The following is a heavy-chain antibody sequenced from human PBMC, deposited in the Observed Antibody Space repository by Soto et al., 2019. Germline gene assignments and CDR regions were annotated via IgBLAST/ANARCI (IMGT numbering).Heavy chain of an antibody. V-gene: IGHV4-34*01. CDR2: INHSGST. Sequence: SETLSLTCAVYGGSFSGYYWSWIRQPPGKGLEWIGEINHSGSTNYNPSLKSRVTISVDTSKNQFSLKLSSVTAADTAVYYCARSLDIQYWNWFDHWGQGTLVTVSS. CDR1: GGSFSGYY. CDR3: ARSLDIQYWNWFDH. J-gene: IGHJ5*02. D-gene: IGHD4-4*01.